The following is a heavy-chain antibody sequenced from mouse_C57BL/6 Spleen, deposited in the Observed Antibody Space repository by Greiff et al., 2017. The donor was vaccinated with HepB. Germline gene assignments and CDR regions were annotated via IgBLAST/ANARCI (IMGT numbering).Heavy chain of an antibody. CDR2: IYPRSGNT. CDR3: APTAQATLFAY. V-gene: IGHV1-81*01. J-gene: IGHJ3*01. D-gene: IGHD3-2*02. Sequence: VHLVESGAELARPGASVKLSCKASGYTFTSYGISWVKQRTGQGLEWIGEIYPRSGNTYYNEKFKGKATLTADKSSSTAYMELRSLTSEDSAVYFCAPTAQATLFAYWGQGTLVTVSA. CDR1: GYTFTSYG.